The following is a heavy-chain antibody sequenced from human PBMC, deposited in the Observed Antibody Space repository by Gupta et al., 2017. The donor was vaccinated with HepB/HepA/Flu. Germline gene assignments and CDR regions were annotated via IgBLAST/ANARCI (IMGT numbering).Heavy chain of an antibody. CDR2: INHSGST. D-gene: IGHD6-13*01. CDR3: ARGPRSWYHFNWFDP. V-gene: IGHV4-34*01. Sequence: QVQLQQWGAGLLKPSETLSLTCAVYGGSFSGYYWSWIRQPPGKGLEWIGEINHSGSTNYNPSLKSRVTISVDTSKNQFSLKLSSVTAADTAVYYCARGPRSWYHFNWFDPWGQGTLVTVSS. CDR1: GGSFSGYY. J-gene: IGHJ5*02.